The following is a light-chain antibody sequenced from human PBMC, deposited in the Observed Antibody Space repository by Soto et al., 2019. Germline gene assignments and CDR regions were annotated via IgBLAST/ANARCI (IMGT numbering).Light chain of an antibody. Sequence: EIVLTQSPATLSLSPGEIATLSCRASQSVSSYLAWYQQKPGQTPRLLIYDASYRATGIPTRFSGSGPWTDFTITISSIEPEAFALYEGQQRSKWPRTLGTGTKVDIK. CDR1: QSVSSY. CDR2: DAS. V-gene: IGKV3-11*01. J-gene: IGKJ3*01. CDR3: QQRSKWPRT.